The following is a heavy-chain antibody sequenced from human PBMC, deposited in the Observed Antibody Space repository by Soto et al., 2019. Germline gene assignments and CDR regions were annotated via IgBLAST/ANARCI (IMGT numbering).Heavy chain of an antibody. CDR2: ISGSGGST. V-gene: IGHV3-23*01. D-gene: IGHD3-10*01. CDR1: GFTFSSYA. CDR3: ATITMVRGVSLGY. Sequence: XVSLRLSCAASGFTFSSYAMSWVRQAPGKGLEWVSAISGSGGSTYYADSVKGRFTISRDNSKNTLYLQMNSLRAEDTAVYYCATITMVRGVSLGYWGQGTLVTVSS. J-gene: IGHJ4*02.